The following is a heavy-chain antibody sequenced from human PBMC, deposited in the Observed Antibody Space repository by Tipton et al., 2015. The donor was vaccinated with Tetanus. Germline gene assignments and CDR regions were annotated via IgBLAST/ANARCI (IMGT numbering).Heavy chain of an antibody. CDR3: ARDGDGYNFFWNY. V-gene: IGHV1-69*13. Sequence: QLVQSGAEVKKPGASVKVSCKASGYTFTSYGISWVRQAPGQGLEWMGWIIPIFGTANYAQKFQGRVTITADESTSTAYMELSSLRSEDTAVYYCARDGDGYNFFWNYWGQGTLVTVSS. CDR2: IIPIFGTA. D-gene: IGHD5-24*01. CDR1: GYTFTSYG. J-gene: IGHJ4*02.